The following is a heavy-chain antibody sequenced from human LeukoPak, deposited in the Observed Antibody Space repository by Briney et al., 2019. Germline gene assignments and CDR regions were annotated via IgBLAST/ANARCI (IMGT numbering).Heavy chain of an antibody. D-gene: IGHD1-14*01. CDR1: GFTFSSYS. CDR2: ISSSSSYI. CDR3: AKARTPSAPSFDY. Sequence: PGGSLRLPCAASGFTFSSYSMNWVRQAPGKGLEWVSSISSSSSYIYYADSVKGRFTISRDNSKNTLYLQMNSLRAEDTAVYYCAKARTPSAPSFDYWGQGTLVTVSS. V-gene: IGHV3-21*04. J-gene: IGHJ4*02.